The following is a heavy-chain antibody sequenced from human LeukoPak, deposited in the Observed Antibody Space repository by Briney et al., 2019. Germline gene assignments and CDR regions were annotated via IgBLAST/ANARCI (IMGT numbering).Heavy chain of an antibody. CDR2: IYSSGST. CDR1: GGSISSYY. D-gene: IGHD1-1*01. CDR3: ARVLTTTASDY. Sequence: KASETLSLTCTVPGGSISSYYWSWIRQPAGKGLEWIGRIYSSGSTNYNPSLKSRVTMSIDTSKNQFSLRLTSVTAADTAIYYCARVLTTTASDYWGQGILVTVSS. J-gene: IGHJ4*02. V-gene: IGHV4-4*07.